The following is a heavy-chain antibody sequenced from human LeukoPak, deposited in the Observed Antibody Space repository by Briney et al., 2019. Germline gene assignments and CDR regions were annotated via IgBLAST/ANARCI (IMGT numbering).Heavy chain of an antibody. CDR2: IYYSGST. V-gene: IGHV4-39*01. J-gene: IGHJ4*02. D-gene: IGHD2-21*01. CDR3: ARLIGSTDFDY. Sequence: SETLSLTCTVSGGSISSRSYFWGWIRQPPGEGLEWIGSIYYSGSTYYNPSLKSRVTISADTSKNQFSLKLNSVTATDTAVYYCARLIGSTDFDYWGQGTLVTVSS. CDR1: GGSISSRSYF.